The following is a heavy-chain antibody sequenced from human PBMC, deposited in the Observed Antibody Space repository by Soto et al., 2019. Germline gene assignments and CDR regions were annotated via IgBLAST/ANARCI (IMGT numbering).Heavy chain of an antibody. J-gene: IGHJ4*02. Sequence: QVQLVQSGAEVEKPGASVKVSCKASGYNFATYGISWVRQVPGQGLEWMGWINPANGNTNYAQKFRARTTLTSDTSTNTVYMDLRSLRSDDADVYFCARTPILPERGLDSWGQGTLVSVSS. CDR2: INPANGNT. V-gene: IGHV1-18*01. D-gene: IGHD3-9*01. CDR1: GYNFATYG. CDR3: ARTPILPERGLDS.